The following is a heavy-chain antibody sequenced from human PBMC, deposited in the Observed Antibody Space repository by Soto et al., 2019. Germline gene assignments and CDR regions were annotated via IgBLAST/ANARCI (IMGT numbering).Heavy chain of an antibody. CDR1: GCTFSSYA. V-gene: IGHV1-69*01. Sequence: QVQLVQSGAEVKKPGSSVKVSCKASGCTFSSYAISWVRQAPGQGLEWMGGIIPIFGTANYAQKFQGRVTITADESTSTAYMELSSLRSEDTAVYYCARDDCSSTSCYDDYYYYYGMDVWGQGTTVTVSS. CDR3: ARDDCSSTSCYDDYYYYYGMDV. D-gene: IGHD2-2*01. J-gene: IGHJ6*02. CDR2: IIPIFGTA.